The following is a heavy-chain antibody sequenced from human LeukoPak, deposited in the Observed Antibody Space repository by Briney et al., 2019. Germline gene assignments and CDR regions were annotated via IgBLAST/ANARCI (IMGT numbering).Heavy chain of an antibody. J-gene: IGHJ5*02. D-gene: IGHD3-3*01. CDR3: ARSYDFWSGSNWFDP. V-gene: IGHV4-34*01. CDR1: GGSFSEYY. CDR2: INHSGST. Sequence: PSETLSLTCSVFGGSFSEYYWSWIRQPPGKGLEWIGEINHSGSTYYNPSLKSRVTISVDRSKNQFSLKLSSVTAADTAVYYCARSYDFWSGSNWFDPWGQGTLVTVSS.